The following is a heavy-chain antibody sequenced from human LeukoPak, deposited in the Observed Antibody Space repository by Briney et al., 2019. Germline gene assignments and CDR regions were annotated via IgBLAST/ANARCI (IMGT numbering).Heavy chain of an antibody. CDR3: ARGVRYYGSGSYYPLD. CDR1: GGSFSGYY. V-gene: IGHV4-34*01. Sequence: SETLSLTCAVYGGSFSGYYWSWIRQPPGKGLEWIGYIYHSGSTCYNPSLKSRVTISVDRSKNQFSLKLSSVTAADTAVYYCARGVRYYGSGSYYPLDWGQGTLVTVSS. D-gene: IGHD3-10*01. CDR2: IYHSGST. J-gene: IGHJ4*02.